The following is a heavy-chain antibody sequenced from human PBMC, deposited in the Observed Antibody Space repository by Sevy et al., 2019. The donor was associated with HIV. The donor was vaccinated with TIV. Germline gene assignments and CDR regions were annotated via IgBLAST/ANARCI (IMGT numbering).Heavy chain of an antibody. CDR2: IYYSGST. CDR3: ASEYCSGGSCDYFDY. Sequence: SETLSLTCTVSGGSISSSSYYWGWIRQPPGKGLEWIGSIYYSGSTYYNPSLKSRVTISVDTSKNQFSLRLSSVTAADTAVYYCASEYCSGGSCDYFDYWVQGTLVTVSS. J-gene: IGHJ4*02. CDR1: GGSISSSSYY. V-gene: IGHV4-39*01. D-gene: IGHD2-15*01.